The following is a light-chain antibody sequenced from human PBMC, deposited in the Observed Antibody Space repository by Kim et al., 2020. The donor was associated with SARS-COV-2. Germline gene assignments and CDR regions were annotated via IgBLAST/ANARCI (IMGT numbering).Light chain of an antibody. CDR3: LLSNGTGRAGI. V-gene: IGLV7-46*01. J-gene: IGLJ2*01. CDR2: DTR. CDR1: TGPVTSGHY. Sequence: QAVVTPAPSLTVSPGGTFTLTCGSRTGPVTSGHYPYWFQKKPGQAPPTLIYDTRHKHSWTPARFSGSLLGDKAALTLSGAQPEDEAEYYCLLSNGTGRAGIFGGGTQLTVL.